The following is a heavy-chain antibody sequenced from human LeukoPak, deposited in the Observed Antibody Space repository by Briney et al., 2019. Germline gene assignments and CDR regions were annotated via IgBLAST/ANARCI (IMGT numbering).Heavy chain of an antibody. D-gene: IGHD3/OR15-3a*01. Sequence: SVKVSCKASGGTFSSYAISWVRQAPGQGLEWMGRIIPIFGTANYAQKFQGRVTITTDESTSTAYMELSSLRSEDTAVYYCARSGGAGYYTDFDYWGQGTLDTVSS. J-gene: IGHJ4*02. V-gene: IGHV1-69*05. CDR3: ARSGGAGYYTDFDY. CDR2: IIPIFGTA. CDR1: GGTFSSYA.